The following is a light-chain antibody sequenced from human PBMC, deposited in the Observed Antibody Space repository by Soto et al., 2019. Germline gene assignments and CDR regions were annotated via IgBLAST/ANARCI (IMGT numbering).Light chain of an antibody. CDR3: QHLNSYPSWA. CDR1: QGISSF. CDR2: AAS. V-gene: IGKV1-9*01. Sequence: DIQLTQSPSFLSASVGDRVTITCRASQGISSFLAWYQQKPGKAPKLLIYAASTLQSGVPSRFSGSGSGTEFTLTISSLQPEDFATYYCQHLNSYPSWAFGQGTEVEIK. J-gene: IGKJ1*01.